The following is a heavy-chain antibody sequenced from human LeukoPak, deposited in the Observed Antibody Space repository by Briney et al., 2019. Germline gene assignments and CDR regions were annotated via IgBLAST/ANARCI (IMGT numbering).Heavy chain of an antibody. D-gene: IGHD3-16*02. Sequence: GESLKISCKGSGYSFTSYWIGWVRQMPGKGLEWMGIIYPGDSDTRYSPSFQGQVTISADKSISTAYLQWSSLKASDTAMYYCARGEGDYVWGSYRSTRPFDYWGQGTLVTVSS. V-gene: IGHV5-51*01. CDR3: ARGEGDYVWGSYRSTRPFDY. CDR2: IYPGDSDT. J-gene: IGHJ4*02. CDR1: GYSFTSYW.